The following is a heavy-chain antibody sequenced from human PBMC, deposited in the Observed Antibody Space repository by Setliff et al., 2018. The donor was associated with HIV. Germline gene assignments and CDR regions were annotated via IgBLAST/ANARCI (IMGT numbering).Heavy chain of an antibody. CDR2: VYYSGST. D-gene: IGHD6-19*01. J-gene: IGHJ4*02. V-gene: IGHV4-59*12. CDR1: GGSISSYY. CDR3: ARPRRYSSGGYAY. Sequence: SETLSLTCTVSGGSISSYYWSWIRQPPGKGLEWIGYVYYSGSTKYNPSLKRRVTISVDTSKNQFSLKLSSVTAADTAVYYCARPRRYSSGGYAYWGQGTLVTVSS.